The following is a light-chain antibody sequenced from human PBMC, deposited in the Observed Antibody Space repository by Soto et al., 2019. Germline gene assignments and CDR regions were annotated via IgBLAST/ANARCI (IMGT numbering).Light chain of an antibody. J-gene: IGLJ1*01. Sequence: QSVLTQPASVSGSPGQSITISCTGTSGDVGTYNLVSWYQQHPGKAPKLMIYGGSKRPSGVSHRFSGSTSGYTASLTISGLQAEDEADFYCCAYAGSSVYVFGTGTKVTV. CDR3: CAYAGSSVYV. CDR1: SGDVGTYNL. CDR2: GGS. V-gene: IGLV2-23*01.